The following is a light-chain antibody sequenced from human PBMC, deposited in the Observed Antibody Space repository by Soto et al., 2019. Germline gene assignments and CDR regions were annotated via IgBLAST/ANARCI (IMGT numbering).Light chain of an antibody. Sequence: EIVMTQSPATLSVSPGERVTLSCRASQSLTRNLAWYQHKPGQSPRLLIYGASNRATGIPDRFSGSGSGTDFTLTISRLEPEDFAVYYCQQCGSSPITFGQGTRLEI. CDR1: QSLTRN. V-gene: IGKV3-20*01. CDR3: QQCGSSPIT. J-gene: IGKJ5*01. CDR2: GAS.